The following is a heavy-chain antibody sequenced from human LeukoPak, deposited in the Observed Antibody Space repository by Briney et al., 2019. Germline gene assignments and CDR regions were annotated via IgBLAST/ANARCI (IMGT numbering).Heavy chain of an antibody. J-gene: IGHJ4*02. Sequence: GASVKVSCKASGYTFTGYYMHWVRQAPGQGLEWMGWINPNSGGTNYAQKFQGRVTMTRDTSISTAHMELSRLRSDDTAVYYCARPKGGIAVAGAGENFDYWGQGSLVTVSS. CDR1: GYTFTGYY. CDR2: INPNSGGT. CDR3: ARPKGGIAVAGAGENFDY. V-gene: IGHV1-2*02. D-gene: IGHD6-19*01.